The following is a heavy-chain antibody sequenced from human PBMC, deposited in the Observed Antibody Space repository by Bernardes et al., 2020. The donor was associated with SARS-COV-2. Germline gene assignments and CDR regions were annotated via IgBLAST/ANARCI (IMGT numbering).Heavy chain of an antibody. V-gene: IGHV3-33*01. D-gene: IGHD1-26*01. CDR3: ARAVGPFDY. Sequence: GWSLRLSCAASGFTFSTYGMHWVRQAPGKGLEWVAVIWYDGSIKYYADSVKGRFTISRDNSKNTLYLQVDNLRAEDTAVYYCARAVGPFDYWGRGTLVTVSS. J-gene: IGHJ4*02. CDR1: GFTFSTYG. CDR2: IWYDGSIK.